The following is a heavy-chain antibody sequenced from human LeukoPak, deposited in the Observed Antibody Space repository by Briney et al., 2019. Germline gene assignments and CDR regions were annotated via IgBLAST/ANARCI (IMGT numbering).Heavy chain of an antibody. V-gene: IGHV4-30-4*01. D-gene: IGHD3-22*01. CDR3: ARDPDLGDSSGYYYYGMDV. CDR1: GGSISSGDYY. CDR2: IYYSGST. J-gene: IGHJ6*02. Sequence: PSETLSLTCTVSGGSISSGDYYWSWIRQPPGKGLEWIGYIYYSGSTYYNPSLKSRVTISVDTSKNQFSLKLGSVTAADTAVYYCARDPDLGDSSGYYYYGMDVWGQGTTVTVSS.